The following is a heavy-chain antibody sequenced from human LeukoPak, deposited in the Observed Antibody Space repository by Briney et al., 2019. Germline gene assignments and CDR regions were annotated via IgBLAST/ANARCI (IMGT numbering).Heavy chain of an antibody. D-gene: IGHD2-2*01. CDR3: ARDGRYCIITSCYGYYGMDV. CDR2: ISSRSGYT. J-gene: IGHJ6*02. CDR1: GFTFSDYY. V-gene: IGHV3-11*06. Sequence: GGSLRLSCAASGFTFSDYYMSWIRQAPGKGLEWVSYISSRSGYTNYADSVKGRFTISRDNAKNSLYLQMSSLRAEDTAVYYCARDGRYCIITSCYGYYGMDVWGQGTTVTVSS.